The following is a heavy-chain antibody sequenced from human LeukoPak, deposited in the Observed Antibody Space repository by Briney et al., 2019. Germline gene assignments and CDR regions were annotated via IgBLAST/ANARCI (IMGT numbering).Heavy chain of an antibody. J-gene: IGHJ6*03. Sequence: GGSLRLSCAASGFTFSSYGMHWVRQAPGKGLEWVAFIRYDGSNKYYADSVKGRFTISRDNSKNTLYLQMNSLRAEDTAVYYCARSQYYDFWSGYYTGGAYYYYMDVWGKGTTVTVSS. D-gene: IGHD3-3*01. V-gene: IGHV3-30*02. CDR3: ARSQYYDFWSGYYTGGAYYYYMDV. CDR1: GFTFSSYG. CDR2: IRYDGSNK.